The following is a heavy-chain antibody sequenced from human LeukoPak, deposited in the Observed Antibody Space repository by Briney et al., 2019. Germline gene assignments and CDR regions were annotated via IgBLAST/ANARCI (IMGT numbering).Heavy chain of an antibody. CDR3: ARGGKFYYDSSGYPGDY. D-gene: IGHD3-22*01. J-gene: IGHJ4*02. CDR2: IKQDGSEK. Sequence: PGGSLRLSCVASGFTFSSYWMSWVRQAPGKGLEWVANIKQDGSEKYYADSVRGRFTISRDNVKNSLYLQMNSLRAEDTAVYYCARGGKFYYDSSGYPGDYWGQGTLVTVSS. CDR1: GFTFSSYW. V-gene: IGHV3-7*01.